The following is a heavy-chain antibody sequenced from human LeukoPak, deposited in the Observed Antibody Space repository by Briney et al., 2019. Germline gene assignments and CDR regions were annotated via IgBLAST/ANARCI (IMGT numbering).Heavy chain of an antibody. Sequence: SETLSLTCTVSGGSISHYYWSWIRQPAGKGLEWIGHIYSTGSPNNNPSLKSRVTISLARSKNKFSLKLTSVTAADTAVYYCARAYSISWYYFDYWGQGTLVTVSS. CDR2: IYSTGSP. CDR3: ARAYSISWYYFDY. CDR1: GGSISHYY. V-gene: IGHV4-4*07. D-gene: IGHD6-13*01. J-gene: IGHJ4*02.